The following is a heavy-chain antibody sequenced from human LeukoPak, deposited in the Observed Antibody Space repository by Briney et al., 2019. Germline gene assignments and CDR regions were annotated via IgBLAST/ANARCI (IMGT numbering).Heavy chain of an antibody. D-gene: IGHD5-18*01. CDR3: ARVRGYSYGGVDY. CDR1: GFTFSSYS. J-gene: IGHJ4*02. Sequence: PGGSLRLSCAASGFTFSSYSMNWVRQAPGKGLEWVSSISSSSSYIYYADSVKGRFTISRDNAKNSLYLQMNSLRAEDTAVYYCARVRGYSYGGVDYWGQGTLVTVSS. V-gene: IGHV3-21*01. CDR2: ISSSSSYI.